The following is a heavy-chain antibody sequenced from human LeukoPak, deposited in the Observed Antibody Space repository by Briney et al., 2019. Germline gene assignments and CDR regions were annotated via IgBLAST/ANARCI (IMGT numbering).Heavy chain of an antibody. Sequence: GGSLRLSCAASGFTFSSYWMHWVRHAPGKGLVWVSRISTDGSSTSYTDSVKGRFTISRDNAKNTLYLQMNSLRAEDTAVYFCARASEAGTNWFDPWGQGTLVTVSS. CDR1: GFTFSSYW. J-gene: IGHJ5*02. V-gene: IGHV3-74*01. CDR2: ISTDGSST. D-gene: IGHD6-19*01. CDR3: ARASEAGTNWFDP.